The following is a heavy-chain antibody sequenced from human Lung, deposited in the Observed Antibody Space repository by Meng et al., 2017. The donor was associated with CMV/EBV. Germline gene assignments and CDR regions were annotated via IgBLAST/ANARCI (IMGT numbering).Heavy chain of an antibody. CDR3: ARAEGSSSAPGRNWFDP. V-gene: IGHV1-69*05. CDR2: IIPIFGTA. Sequence: XVXVSXXASGGTFSSYAISWVRQAPGQGLEWMGGIIPIFGTANYAQKFQGRVTITTDESTSTAYMELSSLRSEDTAVYYCARAEGSSSAPGRNWFDPWGQGTXVTVSS. CDR1: GGTFSSYA. J-gene: IGHJ5*02. D-gene: IGHD6-6*01.